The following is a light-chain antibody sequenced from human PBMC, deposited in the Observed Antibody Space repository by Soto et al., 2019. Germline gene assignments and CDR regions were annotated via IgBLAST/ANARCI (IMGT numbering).Light chain of an antibody. CDR2: DVS. V-gene: IGLV2-14*03. J-gene: IGLJ1*01. Sequence: QSALTQPASVSGSPGQSITISCTGTSSDVGGYNFVSWYQQHPGKAPKLMIYDVSNRPSGVSSRFSGSKSGNTASLTISGLQAEDEADYYCSSYTSSSPSIVFGTGTKVTVL. CDR1: SSDVGGYNF. CDR3: SSYTSSSPSIV.